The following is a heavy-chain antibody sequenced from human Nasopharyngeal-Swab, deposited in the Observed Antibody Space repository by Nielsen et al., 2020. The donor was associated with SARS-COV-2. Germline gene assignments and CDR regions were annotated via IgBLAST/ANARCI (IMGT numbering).Heavy chain of an antibody. CDR3: AKAYFPKLLRDAFDI. CDR2: ISGSGGST. Sequence: GESLKISCAASGFTFSSYAMSWVRQAPGKGLEWVSAISGSGGSTYYADSAKGRFTISRDNSKNTLYLQMNSLRAEDTAVYYCAKAYFPKLLRDAFDIWGQGTMVTVSS. V-gene: IGHV3-23*01. CDR1: GFTFSSYA. D-gene: IGHD2-15*01. J-gene: IGHJ3*02.